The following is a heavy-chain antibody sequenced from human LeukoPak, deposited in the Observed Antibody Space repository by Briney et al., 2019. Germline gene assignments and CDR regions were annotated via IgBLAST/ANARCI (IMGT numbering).Heavy chain of an antibody. CDR1: GVSISSGDYY. V-gene: IGHV4-30-4*01. Sequence: SETLSLTCTVSGVSISSGDYYWSWIRQPPGKGLEWIGYIYYSGSTYYNPSLKSRITISVDTSENRFSLKLSSVTATDTAVYYCARDCSGGSCYGAFDIWGQGTMVTVSS. D-gene: IGHD2-15*01. CDR3: ARDCSGGSCYGAFDI. CDR2: IYYSGST. J-gene: IGHJ3*02.